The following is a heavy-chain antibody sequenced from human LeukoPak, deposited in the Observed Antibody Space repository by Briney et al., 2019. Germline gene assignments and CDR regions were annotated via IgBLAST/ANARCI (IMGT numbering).Heavy chain of an antibody. CDR3: ARGPNLDY. CDR2: ISHSGST. Sequence: SETLSLTCSVSGGSFSGYFWAWIRQPPGKGLEWIGEISHSGSTDYSPSLQSRVTISIDTSKKRFSLNLSSVTAADTAVYYCARGPNLDYWGQGTLVTVSS. CDR1: GGSFSGYF. J-gene: IGHJ4*02. V-gene: IGHV4-34*01.